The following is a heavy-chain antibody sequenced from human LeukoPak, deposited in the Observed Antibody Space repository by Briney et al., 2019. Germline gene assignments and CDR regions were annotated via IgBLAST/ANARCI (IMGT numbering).Heavy chain of an antibody. J-gene: IGHJ4*02. Sequence: SQTLSLTCAISGDSVSSNSVTWNWIRQSPSRGLEWLGRTYYRSKWYNDYAVSVKSRITINPDTSKNQFSLQLNSVTPEDTAVYYCARSHRWLQDPYYFDYWGQGTLVTVSS. D-gene: IGHD5-24*01. V-gene: IGHV6-1*01. CDR1: GDSVSSNSVT. CDR2: TYYRSKWYN. CDR3: ARSHRWLQDPYYFDY.